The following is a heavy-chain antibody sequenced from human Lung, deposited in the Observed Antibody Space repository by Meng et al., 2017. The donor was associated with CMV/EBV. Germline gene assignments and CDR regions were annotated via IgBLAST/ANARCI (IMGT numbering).Heavy chain of an antibody. CDR1: GGTFSSYA. J-gene: IGHJ6*01. Sequence: SVXVSXXASGGTFSSYAISWVRQAPGQGLEWMGGIIPIFGTANYAQKFQGRVTITTDESTSTAYMELSSLRSEDTAVYYCARFVYRPPHYYYGMDVWGQENXVTGAS. D-gene: IGHD3-16*01. CDR3: ARFVYRPPHYYYGMDV. CDR2: IIPIFGTA. V-gene: IGHV1-69*05.